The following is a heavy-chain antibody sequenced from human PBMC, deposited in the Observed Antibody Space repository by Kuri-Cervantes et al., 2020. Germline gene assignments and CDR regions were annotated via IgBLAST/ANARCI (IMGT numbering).Heavy chain of an antibody. V-gene: IGHV3-23*01. D-gene: IGHD1-14*01. CDR2: ISGSGGST. CDR3: AKGSPLDY. Sequence: GESLKISCAASGFTFSSYAMSWVRQAPGKGLEWVSAISGSGGSTYYADSVKGRFTISRDNSKKRLYLQMNTLRAEDTAVYYCAKGSPLDYWGQGTLVTVSS. J-gene: IGHJ4*02. CDR1: GFTFSSYA.